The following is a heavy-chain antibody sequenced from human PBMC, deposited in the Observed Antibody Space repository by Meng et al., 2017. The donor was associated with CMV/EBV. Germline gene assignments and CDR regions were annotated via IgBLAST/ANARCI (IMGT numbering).Heavy chain of an antibody. Sequence: VPLCQSGGGVKKPGPSVKVSCKVSGYTLTELSMHWVRQAPGKGLEWMGGFDPEDGETIYAQKFQGRVTMTEDTSTDTAYMELSSLRSEDTAVYYCATGRPAAIRGGPFDYWGQGTLVTVSS. CDR2: FDPEDGET. J-gene: IGHJ4*02. CDR1: GYTLTELS. D-gene: IGHD2-2*01. V-gene: IGHV1-24*01. CDR3: ATGRPAAIRGGPFDY.